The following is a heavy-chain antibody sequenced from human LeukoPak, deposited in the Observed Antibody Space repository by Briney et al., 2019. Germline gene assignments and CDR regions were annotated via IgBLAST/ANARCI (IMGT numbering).Heavy chain of an antibody. CDR1: GGSISSGSYY. Sequence: PSQTLSLTCTVSGGSISSGSYYWSWIRQPAGKGLEWIGRIYTSGSTNYNPSLKSRVTISVDTSKNQFSLKLSSVTAADTAVYYCARGKKGYYDSSGYSPWGQGTLVTVSS. V-gene: IGHV4-61*02. CDR2: IYTSGST. CDR3: ARGKKGYYDSSGYSP. D-gene: IGHD3-22*01. J-gene: IGHJ5*02.